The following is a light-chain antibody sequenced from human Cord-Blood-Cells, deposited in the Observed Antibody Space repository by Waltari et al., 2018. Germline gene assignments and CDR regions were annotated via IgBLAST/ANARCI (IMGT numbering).Light chain of an antibody. Sequence: QSVLTQPPSVSAAPGQKVNISCPGSSSTIGNNYVSWYKQLPGTAPKLLIYDNNKRPSGIPDRFSGSKSGTSATLGITGLQTGDEADYYCGTWDSSLSAYVFGTGTKVTVL. CDR1: SSTIGNNY. J-gene: IGLJ1*01. CDR2: DNN. CDR3: GTWDSSLSAYV. V-gene: IGLV1-51*01.